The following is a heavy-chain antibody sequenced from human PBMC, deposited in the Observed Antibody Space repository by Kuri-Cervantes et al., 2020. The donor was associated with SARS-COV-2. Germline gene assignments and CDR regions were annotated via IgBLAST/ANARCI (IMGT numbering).Heavy chain of an antibody. CDR2: ISSSSSNI. Sequence: GESLKISCAASGFTFSSYAMSWVRQAPGKGLEWVSSISSSSSNIYYADSVKGRFTISRDNAKNSLYLQMNSLRAEDTAVYYCARDSSPTHSAGPAAIGCWGQGTLVTVSS. CDR3: ARDSSPTHSAGPAAIGC. J-gene: IGHJ4*02. D-gene: IGHD2-2*01. CDR1: GFTFSSYA. V-gene: IGHV3-21*01.